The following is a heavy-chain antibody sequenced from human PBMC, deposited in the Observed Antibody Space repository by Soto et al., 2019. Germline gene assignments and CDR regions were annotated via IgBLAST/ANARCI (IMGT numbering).Heavy chain of an antibody. J-gene: IGHJ3*02. CDR1: GYSFTSYW. Sequence: GDSLKMSCKGSGYSFTSYWICLLLQKTGKGLEWMGIIYPGDSDTRYSPSFQGQVTISAGKSISTAYLQWSSLKASDTAMYYCARHGHDYGDFHAFDIWGQGTMVTVSS. CDR2: IYPGDSDT. D-gene: IGHD4-17*01. V-gene: IGHV5-51*01. CDR3: ARHGHDYGDFHAFDI.